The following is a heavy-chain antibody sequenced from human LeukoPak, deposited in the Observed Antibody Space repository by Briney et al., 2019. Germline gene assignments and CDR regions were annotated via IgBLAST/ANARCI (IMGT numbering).Heavy chain of an antibody. CDR3: ARAGIVAPDY. V-gene: IGHV3-7*04. CDR2: LGEDGGEK. D-gene: IGHD2-21*01. J-gene: IGHJ4*02. CDR1: GFTFSSYW. Sequence: GGSLRLSCAASGFTFSSYWMTWVRQAPGKGLEWVASLGEDGGEKHYVDSVKGRFTISRDNAKNSLYLQMNSLRAEDTSVYYCARAGIVAPDYWGQGTVVTVSS.